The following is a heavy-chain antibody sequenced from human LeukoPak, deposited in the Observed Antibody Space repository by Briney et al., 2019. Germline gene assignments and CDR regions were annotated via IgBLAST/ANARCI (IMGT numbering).Heavy chain of an antibody. D-gene: IGHD6-13*01. J-gene: IGHJ1*01. CDR2: IKQDGSEK. V-gene: IGHV3-7*01. CDR1: GFTFSSYW. CDR3: ARDGGYSSSEEYFQH. Sequence: GGSLRLSCAASGFTFSSYWMSWVRQAPGEGLEWVANIKQDGSEKYYVDSVKGRFTIFRDNAKNSLYLQMNSLRAEDTAVYYCARDGGYSSSEEYFQHWGQGTLVTVSS.